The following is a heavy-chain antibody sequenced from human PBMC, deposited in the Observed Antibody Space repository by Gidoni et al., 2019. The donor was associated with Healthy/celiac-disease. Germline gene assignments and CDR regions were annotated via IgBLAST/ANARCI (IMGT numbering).Heavy chain of an antibody. V-gene: IGHV3-48*02. CDR1: GFTFGGYS. Sequence: EVQLVESGGGLVQPGGSLGLSVAASGFTFGGYSMNWVRQAPGKGLEWVSYISSSSSTIYYADSVKGRFTISRDNAKNSLYLQMNSLRDEDTAVYYCARDRRRNMGATDAFDIWGQGTMVTVSS. CDR3: ARDRRRNMGATDAFDI. J-gene: IGHJ3*02. CDR2: ISSSSSTI. D-gene: IGHD1-26*01.